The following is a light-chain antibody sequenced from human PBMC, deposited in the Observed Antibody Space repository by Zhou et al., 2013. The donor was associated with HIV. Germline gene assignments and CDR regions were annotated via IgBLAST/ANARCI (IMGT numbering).Light chain of an antibody. CDR2: MAS. CDR3: QHYGVSPYT. Sequence: EIVMTQSPATLSVSPGERATLSCRASQSVSSNLAWYQQKPGKAPKVLISMASNLESGVPSRFSGSGSGTEFTLTISRLEPEDFAVYYCQHYGVSPYTFGPGTKLEI. CDR1: QSVSSN. J-gene: IGKJ2*01. V-gene: IGKV3-15*01.